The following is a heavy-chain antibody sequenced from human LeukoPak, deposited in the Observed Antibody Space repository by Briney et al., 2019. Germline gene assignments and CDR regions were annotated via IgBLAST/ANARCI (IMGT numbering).Heavy chain of an antibody. V-gene: IGHV4-34*01. J-gene: IGHJ5*02. CDR3: ARGEFFPPCWSGYYGRNNWFDP. Sequence: SETLSLTCSVYGGSFSGYYWSWIRQPPGKGLEWIGSIYYSGSTSYNPSLKSRVTISIDTSKNQFSLKLSSVTAADTAVYYCARGEFFPPCWSGYYGRNNWFDPWGQGTLVTVSS. D-gene: IGHD3-3*01. CDR2: IYYSGST. CDR1: GGSFSGYY.